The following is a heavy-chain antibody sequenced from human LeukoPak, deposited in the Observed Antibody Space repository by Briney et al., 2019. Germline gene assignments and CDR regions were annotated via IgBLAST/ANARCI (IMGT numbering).Heavy chain of an antibody. J-gene: IGHJ6*02. D-gene: IGHD3-10*01. CDR3: ARDRSWARITMVRGVIGMDV. V-gene: IGHV1-8*03. CDR1: GYTFTSYD. Sequence: ASVKVSCKASGYTFTSYDINWVRQATGQGLEWMGWMNPNSGNTGYAQKFQGRVTITRNTSISTAYMELSSLRSEDTAVYYCARDRSWARITMVRGVIGMDVWGQGTTVTVSS. CDR2: MNPNSGNT.